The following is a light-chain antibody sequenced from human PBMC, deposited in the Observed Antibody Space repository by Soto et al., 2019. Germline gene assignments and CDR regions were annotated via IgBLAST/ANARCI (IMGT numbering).Light chain of an antibody. V-gene: IGLV4-69*01. J-gene: IGLJ1*01. CDR2: VNSDGSH. CDR3: QTWATGSYV. Sequence: QPVLTQSPSASASLGASVKLTCILSSGHSTYGIAWHQQQPEKGPRYLMKVNSDGSHTKGDGIPDRFSGSSSGAERYLIISSLQSEDEADYYCQTWATGSYVFGTGTKLTVL. CDR1: SGHSTYG.